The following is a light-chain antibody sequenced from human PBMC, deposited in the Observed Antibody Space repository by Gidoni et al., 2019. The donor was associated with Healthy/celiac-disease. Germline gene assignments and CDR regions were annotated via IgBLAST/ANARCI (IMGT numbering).Light chain of an antibody. CDR3: SSYTSSSTPYV. Sequence: QSALTQPASVSGSPGQSITISCTATSSDVGGYNYVSWYQQHPGKAPKLMIDEVSNRPSGVPDRFSGSKSGNTASLTISGLQAEDEADCYCSSYTSSSTPYVFGTGTKVTVL. CDR1: SSDVGGYNY. J-gene: IGLJ1*01. V-gene: IGLV2-14*01. CDR2: EVS.